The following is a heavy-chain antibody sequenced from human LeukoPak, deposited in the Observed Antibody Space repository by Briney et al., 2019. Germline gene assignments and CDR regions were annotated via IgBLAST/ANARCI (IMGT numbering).Heavy chain of an antibody. CDR2: IDPSDSYT. J-gene: IGHJ4*02. CDR3: ARLPTMVREL. Sequence: GESLKISCKGSGYSVTSYWISWVRQMPGKGLEWMGRIDPSDSYTNYSPSFQGHVTISADKSISTAFLQWSSLKASDTAMYYCARLPTMVRELWGQGTLVTVSS. V-gene: IGHV5-10-1*01. CDR1: GYSVTSYW. D-gene: IGHD3-10*01.